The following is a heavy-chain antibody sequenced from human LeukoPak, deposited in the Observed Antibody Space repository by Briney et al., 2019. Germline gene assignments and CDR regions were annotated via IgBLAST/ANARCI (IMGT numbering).Heavy chain of an antibody. J-gene: IGHJ3*02. CDR2: ISSSGSTI. D-gene: IGHD3-22*01. CDR3: ARVSGYYADDAFDI. Sequence: GGSLRLSCAASGFTFSSYEMNWVRQAPGKGLEWVSYISSSGSTIYYADSVKGRFTISRDNAKNSLYLQMNSLRAEDTAVYYCARVSGYYADDAFDIWGQGTMVTVSS. CDR1: GFTFSSYE. V-gene: IGHV3-48*03.